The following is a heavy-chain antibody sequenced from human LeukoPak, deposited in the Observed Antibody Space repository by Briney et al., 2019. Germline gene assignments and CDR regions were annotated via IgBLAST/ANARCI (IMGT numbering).Heavy chain of an antibody. J-gene: IGHJ6*02. V-gene: IGHV3-48*03. CDR2: ISSSGSTI. Sequence: GGSLRLSCAASGFTFSSYEMNWVRQAPGKGLEWVSYISSSGSTIFYADSVKGRFTISRDNAKNSLYLQMNSLRAEDTAVYYCARDLIAAALYYYYGMDVWGQGTTVTVSS. CDR1: GFTFSSYE. CDR3: ARDLIAAALYYYYGMDV. D-gene: IGHD6-13*01.